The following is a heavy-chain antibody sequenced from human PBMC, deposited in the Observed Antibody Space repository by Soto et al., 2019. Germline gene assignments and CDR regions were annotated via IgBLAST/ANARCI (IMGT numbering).Heavy chain of an antibody. CDR3: ARAPGRSSSSLRSLVYYGMDV. D-gene: IGHD6-6*01. CDR1: RGTFSSYA. V-gene: IGHV1-69*06. CDR2: IIPIFGTA. J-gene: IGHJ6*02. Sequence: SVKGSFQSYRGTFSSYAMSWVRQAPGQGLEWMGGIIPIFGTANYAQKFQGRVTITADKSTSRAYMELSSLRSEDTAVYYCARAPGRSSSSLRSLVYYGMDVWGQGTTVTVSS.